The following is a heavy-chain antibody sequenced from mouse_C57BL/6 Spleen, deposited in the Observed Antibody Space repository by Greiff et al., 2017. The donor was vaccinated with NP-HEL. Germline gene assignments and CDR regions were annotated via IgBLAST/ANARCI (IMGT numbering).Heavy chain of an antibody. J-gene: IGHJ1*03. D-gene: IGHD1-1*01. CDR2: IYPGSGNT. Sequence: QVQLQQSGAELVRPGASVKLSCKASGYTFTDYYINWVKQRPGQGLEWIARIYPGSGNTYYNEKFKGKATLTAEKSSSTAYMQLSSLTSEDSAVYFCARWGGSSGGDFDVWGTGTTVTVSS. CDR1: GYTFTDYY. V-gene: IGHV1-76*01. CDR3: ARWGGSSGGDFDV.